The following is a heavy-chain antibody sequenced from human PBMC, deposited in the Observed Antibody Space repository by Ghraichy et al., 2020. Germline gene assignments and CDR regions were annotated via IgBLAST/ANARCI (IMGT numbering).Heavy chain of an antibody. D-gene: IGHD2-21*02. CDR1: GFTFSPLG. Sequence: ESLNISCAASGFTFSPLGMNWVRQAPGKGLEWVSYISGTSSTIYYADSVKGRFTISRDNAKDSLYLQMNSLRDEDTAVYYCARGPRRGGDTFDYWGQGALVTVSS. V-gene: IGHV3-48*02. CDR3: ARGPRRGGDTFDY. CDR2: ISGTSSTI. J-gene: IGHJ4*02.